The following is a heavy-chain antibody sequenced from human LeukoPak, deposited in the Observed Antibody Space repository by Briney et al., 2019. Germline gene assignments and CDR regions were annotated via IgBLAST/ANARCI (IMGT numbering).Heavy chain of an antibody. V-gene: IGHV3-7*03. J-gene: IGHJ6*02. Sequence: SGGSLRLSCAASGFSFGSFWMTWVRQPPGKGPEWVANVNRDGSETYYLDSVKGRFTISKDNAKNSLYLQMNSLRAEDTALYHCARNNAMDVWGQGTTVIVSS. CDR2: VNRDGSET. CDR3: ARNNAMDV. D-gene: IGHD2-8*01. CDR1: GFSFGSFW.